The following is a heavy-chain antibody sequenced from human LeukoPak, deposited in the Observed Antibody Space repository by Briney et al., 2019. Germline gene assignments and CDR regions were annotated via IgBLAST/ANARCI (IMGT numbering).Heavy chain of an antibody. D-gene: IGHD1-1*01. CDR2: IYYSGST. CDR1: GGYISSYY. J-gene: IGHJ4*02. CDR3: AMANDDRYFDY. V-gene: IGHV4-59*01. Sequence: SETLSLTCTVSGGYISSYYWSWIRQPPGKGLEGIGYIYYSGSTNYNSSLKSRVTISVDTSKNQFSLKLSSVTAADTAVYYCAMANDDRYFDYWGQGTLVTVSS.